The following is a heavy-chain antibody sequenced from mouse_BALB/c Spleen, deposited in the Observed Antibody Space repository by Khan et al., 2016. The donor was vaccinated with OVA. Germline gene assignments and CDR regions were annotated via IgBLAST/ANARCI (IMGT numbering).Heavy chain of an antibody. CDR3: ARSAYGNFAY. D-gene: IGHD2-1*01. CDR1: GFTFSTYA. CDR2: INNDGDYT. V-gene: IGHV5-9-3*01. J-gene: IGHJ3*01. Sequence: EVQLVESGGGLVKPGGSLKLSCAASGFTFSTYAMSWVRQTPEKRLEWVATINNDGDYTYYPDNVTGRFTISRDNAKNTLYLQMSSLRSEDTAMYYCARSAYGNFAYWGQGPLVTVSA.